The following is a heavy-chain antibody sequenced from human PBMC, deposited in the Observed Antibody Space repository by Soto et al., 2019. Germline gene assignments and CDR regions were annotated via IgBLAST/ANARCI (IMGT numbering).Heavy chain of an antibody. J-gene: IGHJ4*02. CDR3: AKGSADARPYYFDY. Sequence: GGSLRLSCAASGFTFGNYVMSWVRQAPAKGLEWFSAIAGGGGDTYYTYYADSVKGRFTISRDNSNNMLYLQMNSLRAEDTAVYYCAKGSADARPYYFDYWGQGTLVTVSS. CDR1: GFTFGNYV. CDR2: IAGGGGDTYYT. D-gene: IGHD2-8*01. V-gene: IGHV3-23*01.